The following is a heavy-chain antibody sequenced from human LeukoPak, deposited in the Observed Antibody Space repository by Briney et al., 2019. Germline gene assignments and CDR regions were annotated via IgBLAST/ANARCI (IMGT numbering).Heavy chain of an antibody. J-gene: IGHJ6*03. CDR3: ARGELVFAYSMDF. CDR2: ISADSATT. CDR1: GFNFGSYS. V-gene: IGHV3-23*01. Sequence: GGSLRLSCAASGFNFGSYSMTWVRQAPGKGLEWVSVISADSATTFYADSVKGRFTISRGNAKNTVFLQMSSLRAEDTALYYCARGELVFAYSMDFWGKGTTVTVSS. D-gene: IGHD6-6*01.